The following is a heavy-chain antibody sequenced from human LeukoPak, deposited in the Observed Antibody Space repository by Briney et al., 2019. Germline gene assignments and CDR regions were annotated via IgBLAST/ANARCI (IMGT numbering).Heavy chain of an antibody. D-gene: IGHD6-13*01. J-gene: IGHJ5*02. CDR3: SRGAAAGITGWFDP. Sequence: GGSLRLSCTTSGFTFGDYTMSWFRQAPGQGLEWVGFIRTKAFGGTPEYAASVKGRFTISRDDSTSIAYLQMNSLKTEDTAVYYCSRGAAAGITGWFDPWGQGTLVTVSS. CDR1: GFTFGDYT. CDR2: IRTKAFGGTP. V-gene: IGHV3-49*03.